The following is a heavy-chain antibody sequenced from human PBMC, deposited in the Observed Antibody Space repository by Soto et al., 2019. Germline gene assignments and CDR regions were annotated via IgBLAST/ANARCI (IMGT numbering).Heavy chain of an antibody. Sequence: SETLSLTCTVSGASMQHYWSWIRQPPGKGLEWIGNIYYTGNTKYNPSLKSRATLSVDTSTNQFSLDLNSVTAADTAIYYCARFADFWGDPFDAFDVWGQGTVVTVSS. CDR2: IYYTGNT. J-gene: IGHJ3*01. CDR3: ARFADFWGDPFDAFDV. D-gene: IGHD3-3*01. CDR1: GASMQHY. V-gene: IGHV4-59*11.